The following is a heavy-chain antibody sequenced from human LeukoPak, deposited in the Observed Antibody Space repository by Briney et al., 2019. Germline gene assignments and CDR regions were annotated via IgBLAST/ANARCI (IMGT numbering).Heavy chain of an antibody. J-gene: IGHJ4*02. CDR3: ARENSRGRFDY. CDR2: ISGSGGST. D-gene: IGHD6-19*01. V-gene: IGHV3-23*01. CDR1: GFTFSSYA. Sequence: GGSLRLSCAASGFTFSSYAMSWVRQAPGKGLEWVSAISGSGGSTYYADSVKGRFTISRDNAKNSLYLQMNSLRAEDTAMYYCARENSRGRFDYWGQGTLVTVSS.